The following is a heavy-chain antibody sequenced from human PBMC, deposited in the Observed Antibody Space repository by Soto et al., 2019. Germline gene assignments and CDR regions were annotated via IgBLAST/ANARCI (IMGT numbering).Heavy chain of an antibody. J-gene: IGHJ6*03. CDR3: ARDYSSSSPWLLYYYMDV. D-gene: IGHD6-6*01. CDR1: GFTFSSYG. V-gene: IGHV3-33*01. CDR2: IWYDGSNK. Sequence: GGSLRLSCAASGFTFSSYGMHWVRQAPGKGLEWVAVIWYDGSNKYYADSVKGRFTISRDNSKNTLYLQMNSLRAEDTAVYYGARDYSSSSPWLLYYYMDVWGKGTTVTVSS.